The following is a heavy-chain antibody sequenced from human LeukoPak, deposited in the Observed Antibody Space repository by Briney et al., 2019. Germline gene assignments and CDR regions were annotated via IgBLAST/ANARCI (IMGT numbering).Heavy chain of an antibody. J-gene: IGHJ6*04. Sequence: GGSLRLSCAASGFTFSDYYMSWIRQAPGKGLEWVSGISWNSGFIGYADSVKGRFTISRDNAKNSLYLQMNSLRAEDTAVYYCAELGITMIGGVWGKGTTVTISS. CDR3: AELGITMIGGV. V-gene: IGHV3-11*06. CDR1: GFTFSDYY. D-gene: IGHD3-10*02. CDR2: ISWNSGFI.